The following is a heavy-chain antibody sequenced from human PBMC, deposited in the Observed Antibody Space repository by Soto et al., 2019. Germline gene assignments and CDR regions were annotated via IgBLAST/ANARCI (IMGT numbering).Heavy chain of an antibody. CDR2: ISAYNGNT. J-gene: IGHJ4*02. CDR3: GRLFNDYSNYTFDY. V-gene: IGHV1-18*01. D-gene: IGHD4-4*01. Sequence: ASGKLSCNASRYTFTSYGIRWVRQAPAQGLERTGWISAYNGNTNYAQDYQGRVTMTTGTSTITAYMELRTLSSDDTAMSYWGRLFNDYSNYTFDYWGQGTLVTVSS. CDR1: RYTFTSYG.